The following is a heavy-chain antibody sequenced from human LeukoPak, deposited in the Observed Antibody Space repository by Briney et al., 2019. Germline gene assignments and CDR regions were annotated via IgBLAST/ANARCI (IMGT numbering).Heavy chain of an antibody. V-gene: IGHV1-2*02. CDR2: INPDSGGT. CDR1: GYTFTGYY. CDR3: ARVPKRGYSYGYVWFDP. Sequence: GASVKVSCKASGYTFTGYYMHWVRQAPGQGLEWMGWINPDSGGTNYAQKFQGRVTMTRDTSISTAYMELSRLRSDDTAVYYCARVPKRGYSYGYVWFDPWGQGTLVTVSS. D-gene: IGHD5-18*01. J-gene: IGHJ5*02.